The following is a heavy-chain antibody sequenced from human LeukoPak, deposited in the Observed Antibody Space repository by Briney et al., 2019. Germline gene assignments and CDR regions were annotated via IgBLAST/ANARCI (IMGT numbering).Heavy chain of an antibody. V-gene: IGHV4-30-4*01. J-gene: IGHJ6*02. CDR2: IYYSGST. CDR3: ARVLGDGYYYGMDV. CDR1: GGSISSGDYY. Sequence: SQTLSLTCTVSGGSISSGDYYWSWIRQPPGKGLEWIGYIYYSGSTYYNPSLKSRVTISVDTSKNQFSLKLSSVTAADTAVYYCARVLGDGYYYGMDVWGQGATVTVSS. D-gene: IGHD2-21*02.